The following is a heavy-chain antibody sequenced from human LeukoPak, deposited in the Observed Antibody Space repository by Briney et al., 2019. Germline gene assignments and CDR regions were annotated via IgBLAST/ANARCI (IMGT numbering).Heavy chain of an antibody. D-gene: IGHD2-2*01. V-gene: IGHV1-8*01. CDR3: ARTESVDCSSTSCSYYYYYYYMDV. Sequence: GASVKASCKASGYTFTSYDINWVRQAPGQGLEWMGWMNPNSGNTGYAQKFQGRVTMTINTSISTAYMELSSLRSEDTAVYYCARTESVDCSSTSCSYYYYYYYMDVWGKGTTVTVSS. CDR1: GYTFTSYD. CDR2: MNPNSGNT. J-gene: IGHJ6*03.